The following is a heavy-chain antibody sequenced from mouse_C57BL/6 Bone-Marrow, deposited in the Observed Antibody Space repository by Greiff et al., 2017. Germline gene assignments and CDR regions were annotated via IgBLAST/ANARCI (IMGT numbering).Heavy chain of an antibody. CDR1: GYTFTNYW. V-gene: IGHV1-74*01. D-gene: IGHD1-1*01. CDR3: AMGTTVVATGRVDY. CDR2: IHPSDSDT. Sequence: QVQLQQSGAELVRPGTSVKMSCKASGYTFTNYWIGWAKQRPGQGLEWIGRIHPSDSDTNYNQKFKGKATSTVDKSSSTAYMQLSSLTSEDSAVYYCAMGTTVVATGRVDYWGQGTSVTVSS. J-gene: IGHJ4*01.